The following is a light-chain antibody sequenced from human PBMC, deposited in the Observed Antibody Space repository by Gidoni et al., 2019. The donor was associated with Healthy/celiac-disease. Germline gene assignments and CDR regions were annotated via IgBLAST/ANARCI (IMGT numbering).Light chain of an antibody. CDR2: GAS. J-gene: IGKJ1*01. CDR3: QQYGSSTWT. CDR1: QSVSSSY. Sequence: ELVLTQSPGTLSLSPGERATLSCRASQSVSSSYLAWYQQKPGQAPRVLIYGASSRATGIPDRFSGSGSGTDFTLTISRLGPEDFAVYYCQQYGSSTWTFGQGTKVEIK. V-gene: IGKV3-20*01.